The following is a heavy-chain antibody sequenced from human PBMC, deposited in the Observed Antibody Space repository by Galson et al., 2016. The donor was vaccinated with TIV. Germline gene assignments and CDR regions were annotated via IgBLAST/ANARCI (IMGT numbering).Heavy chain of an antibody. CDR3: ARERAAGRPDAFDF. V-gene: IGHV2-5*02. Sequence: PALVKPTQTLTLTCSFSGFSLTTTGVSVGWIRQPPGKALEWLAIIYWDDSKRYSPSLRSRLTIIKDTSKNQVLLTMTNMDPMDRGTYFCARERAAGRPDAFDFWGQGTVVSVSS. CDR1: GFSLTTTGVS. CDR2: IYWDDSK. J-gene: IGHJ3*01. D-gene: IGHD6-6*01.